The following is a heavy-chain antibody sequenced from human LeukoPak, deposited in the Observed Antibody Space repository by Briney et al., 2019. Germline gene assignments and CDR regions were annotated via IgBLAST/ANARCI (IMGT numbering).Heavy chain of an antibody. D-gene: IGHD5-18*01. CDR2: ISYDGSNK. J-gene: IGHJ4*02. CDR1: GFTFSSYA. Sequence: PGGSLRLSCAASGFTFSSYAMHWVRQAPGKGLEWVAVISYDGSNKYYADSVKGRFTISRDNSKNTLYLQMNSLRAEDTAVYYCARDEWGYSYGIDYWGQGTLVTVSS. V-gene: IGHV3-30-3*01. CDR3: ARDEWGYSYGIDY.